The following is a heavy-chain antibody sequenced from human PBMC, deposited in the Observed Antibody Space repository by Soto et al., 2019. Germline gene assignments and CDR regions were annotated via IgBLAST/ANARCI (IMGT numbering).Heavy chain of an antibody. V-gene: IGHV3-30*18. CDR3: AKAPVDQDGDPNYYFDY. CDR1: GFTCSSYG. Sequence: QVQLVESGGGVVQPGRSLRLSCAASGFTCSSYGMHWVRQAPGKGLEWVAVISYDGSNKYYADSVKGRFTISRDNSKNTLYLQMNSLRAEDTAVYYCAKAPVDQDGDPNYYFDYWVQGTLVTVSS. CDR2: ISYDGSNK. J-gene: IGHJ4*02. D-gene: IGHD4-17*01.